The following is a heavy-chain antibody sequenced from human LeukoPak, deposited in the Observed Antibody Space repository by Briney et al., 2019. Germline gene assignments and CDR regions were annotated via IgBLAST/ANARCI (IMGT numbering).Heavy chain of an antibody. V-gene: IGHV4-34*01. Sequence: SETLSLTCAVYGGSFSGYYWSWIRQPPGKRLEWIGEINHSGSTNYNPSLKSRVTISVDTSKNQVSLKLSSVTAADTAVYYCARGRIQLWLYYFDYWGQGTLVTVSS. CDR1: GGSFSGYY. D-gene: IGHD5-18*01. CDR3: ARGRIQLWLYYFDY. J-gene: IGHJ4*02. CDR2: INHSGST.